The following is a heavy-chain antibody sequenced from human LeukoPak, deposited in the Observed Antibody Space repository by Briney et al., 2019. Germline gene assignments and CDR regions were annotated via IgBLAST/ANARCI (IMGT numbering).Heavy chain of an antibody. J-gene: IGHJ4*02. Sequence: GGSLRLSCAASGFAFSSYSMNWVRQAPGKGLEWVSYISSSSSTIYYADSVKGRFTISRDNAKNSLYLQMNSLRAEDTAVYYCARDLEADIVVVVAASRPDYWGQGTLVTVSS. CDR1: GFAFSSYS. CDR2: ISSSSSTI. D-gene: IGHD2-15*01. CDR3: ARDLEADIVVVVAASRPDY. V-gene: IGHV3-48*01.